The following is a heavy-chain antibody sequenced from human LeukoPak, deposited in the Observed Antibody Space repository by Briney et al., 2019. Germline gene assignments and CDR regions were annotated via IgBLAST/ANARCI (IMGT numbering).Heavy chain of an antibody. D-gene: IGHD5-24*01. CDR3: ARASRWLQLGDY. V-gene: IGHV4-59*01. Sequence: PSETLSLTCTVSGGSISSYYWSWIRQPPGKGLEWIGYIYYSGSTNYNPSLKSRVTISVDTSKNQFSLRLSSVTAADTAVYYCARASRWLQLGDYWGQGTLVTVSS. J-gene: IGHJ4*02. CDR1: GGSISSYY. CDR2: IYYSGST.